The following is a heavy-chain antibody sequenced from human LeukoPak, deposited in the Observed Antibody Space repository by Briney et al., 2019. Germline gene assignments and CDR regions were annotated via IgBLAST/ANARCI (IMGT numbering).Heavy chain of an antibody. CDR2: IKQDGSEK. J-gene: IGHJ6*03. Sequence: GGSLRLSCAASGFTFSSYWMSWVRPAPGKGLEWVANIKQDGSEKYYVDSVKGRFTISRDSAKNSLYLQMSSLRAEYTAVYYCARGGGMDVWGKGTTVTVSS. CDR1: GFTFSSYW. CDR3: ARGGGMDV. D-gene: IGHD3-10*01. V-gene: IGHV3-7*05.